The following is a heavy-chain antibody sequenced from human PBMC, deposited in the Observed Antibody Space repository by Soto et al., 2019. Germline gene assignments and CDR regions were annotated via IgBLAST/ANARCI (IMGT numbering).Heavy chain of an antibody. CDR3: AREYSSSWYDWSFFDY. D-gene: IGHD6-13*01. Sequence: PGGSLRLSCAASGFTFGSYAMHWVRQAPGKGLEWVAVISYDGSNKYYADSVKGRFTISRDNSKNTLYLQMNSLRAEDTAVYYCAREYSSSWYDWSFFDYWGQGTLVTVSS. J-gene: IGHJ4*02. CDR2: ISYDGSNK. CDR1: GFTFGSYA. V-gene: IGHV3-30-3*01.